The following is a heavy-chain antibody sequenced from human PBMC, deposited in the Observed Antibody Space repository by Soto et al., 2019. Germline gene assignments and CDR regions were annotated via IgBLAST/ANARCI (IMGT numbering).Heavy chain of an antibody. CDR1: GLTFSSYA. CDR2: ISYDGSNN. CDR3: ARGVGSYGSLFDY. J-gene: IGHJ4*02. V-gene: IGHV3-30*04. D-gene: IGHD1-26*01. Sequence: QVQLVESGGGVVQPGRSLRVSCAASGLTFSSYAMHWVRPAPGKGLVWVAVISYDGSNNYYEDSVKGLFTISRDNSKNALYLQMNSLRAEDTAVYYCARGVGSYGSLFDYWGQGTLVTVSS.